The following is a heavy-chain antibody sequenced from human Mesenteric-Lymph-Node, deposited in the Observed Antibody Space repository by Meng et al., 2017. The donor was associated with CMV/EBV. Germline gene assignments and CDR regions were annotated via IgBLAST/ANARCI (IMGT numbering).Heavy chain of an antibody. CDR2: INYRANT. J-gene: IGHJ4*02. CDR3: ARGRAVAYDY. D-gene: IGHD6-19*01. Sequence: SETLSLTCAVQGVSFSSDYWSWIRQTPGQGLEWIGEINYRANTNYNPHLLSRVTISIDTSRNQYSLRLTSVTAADTAVYYCARGRAVAYDYWGQGTLVTVSS. CDR1: GVSFSSDY. V-gene: IGHV4-34*01.